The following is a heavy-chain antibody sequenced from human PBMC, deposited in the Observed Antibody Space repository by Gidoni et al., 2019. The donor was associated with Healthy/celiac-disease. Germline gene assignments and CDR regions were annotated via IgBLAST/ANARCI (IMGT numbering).Heavy chain of an antibody. D-gene: IGHD3-10*01. CDR1: GLTFRRYE. CDR2: ISSSGSTI. J-gene: IGHJ6*02. Sequence: EVQLVESGGGLVQPGGSLRPSCSASGLTFRRYEMNWVRQAPGKGLEWVSYISSSGSTIYYADSVKGRFTISRDNAKNSLYLQMNSLRAEDTAVYYCAREYYYGSGSYLYYYYYGMDVWGQGTTVTVSS. V-gene: IGHV3-48*03. CDR3: AREYYYGSGSYLYYYYYGMDV.